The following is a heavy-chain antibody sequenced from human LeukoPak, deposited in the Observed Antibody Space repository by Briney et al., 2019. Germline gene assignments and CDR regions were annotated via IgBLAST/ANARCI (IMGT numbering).Heavy chain of an antibody. CDR3: ASRPRGSFDY. CDR2: INQDGSEI. J-gene: IGHJ4*02. CDR1: GFTFSNYW. Sequence: GGSLRLSCAASGFTFSNYWMSWVRQAPGKGLEWVANINQDGSEIYYVDSVKGRFTISRDNAKNSLYLQINSLRAEDTAVYYCASRPRGSFDYWGQGTLVTVSS. V-gene: IGHV3-7*01.